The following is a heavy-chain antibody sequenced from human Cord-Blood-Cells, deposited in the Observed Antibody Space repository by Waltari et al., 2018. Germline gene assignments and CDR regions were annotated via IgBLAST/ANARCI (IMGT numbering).Heavy chain of an antibody. V-gene: IGHV1-2*04. CDR2: LNPNSGGT. J-gene: IGHJ6*02. CDR3: ARTSRVGATRYDYYGMEV. Sequence: QVQLVQSGAEVKKPGASVKVSCRASGSTFTGYYMHWVRQAPGQGLEWMGWLNPNSGGTNYAQKFQGWVTMTRDTSMSTGYLERSRLGSDETVVYYCARTSRVGATRYDYYGMEVWGQGTTVTVSS. CDR1: GSTFTGYY. D-gene: IGHD1-26*01.